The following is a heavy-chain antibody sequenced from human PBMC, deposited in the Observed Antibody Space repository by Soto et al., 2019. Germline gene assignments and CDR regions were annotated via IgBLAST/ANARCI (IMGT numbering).Heavy chain of an antibody. V-gene: IGHV3-23*01. CDR2: ITDSGTGT. J-gene: IGHJ4*02. CDR1: GFTFSSCV. D-gene: IGHD6-13*01. CDR3: AKGLINGRWYAED. Sequence: EVHLLESGGGLVHPGESLRLSCGASGFTFSSCVMTRVRQAPGKGLEWVSCITDSGTGTYYADSVKGRFTISRDNSKNTMYLQMNNLRAEDTGVYYCAKGLINGRWYAEDWGQGTLVTVSS.